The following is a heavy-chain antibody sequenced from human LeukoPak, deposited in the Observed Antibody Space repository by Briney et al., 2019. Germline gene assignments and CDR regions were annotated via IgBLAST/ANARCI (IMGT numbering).Heavy chain of an antibody. D-gene: IGHD3-10*01. V-gene: IGHV4-31*03. Sequence: PSQTLSLTCTVSGGSISSGGYYWSWIRQHPGKGLEWIGYIYYTGSTYYNPSLRSRVTISVDTSKNQFSLKLSSVTAADTAVYYCAGSEYYGSGTPGPWGQGALVTVSS. J-gene: IGHJ5*02. CDR3: AGSEYYGSGTPGP. CDR1: GGSISSGGYY. CDR2: IYYTGST.